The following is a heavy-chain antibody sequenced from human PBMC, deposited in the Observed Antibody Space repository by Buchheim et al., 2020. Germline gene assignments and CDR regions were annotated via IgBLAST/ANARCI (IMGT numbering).Heavy chain of an antibody. D-gene: IGHD2-21*02. J-gene: IGHJ5*02. CDR1: GFTFGHYS. Sequence: EVQLVESGGGLVQPGGSLRLSCAASGFTFGHYSMNWVRQAPGKGLEWISYISTTGGSTYYADSVKGRFTISRDNAKNTLYLQMNSLRAEDTAVYYCASSPSYCGGDCYSPGWFDPWGQGTL. CDR3: ASSPSYCGGDCYSPGWFDP. V-gene: IGHV3-48*04. CDR2: ISTTGGST.